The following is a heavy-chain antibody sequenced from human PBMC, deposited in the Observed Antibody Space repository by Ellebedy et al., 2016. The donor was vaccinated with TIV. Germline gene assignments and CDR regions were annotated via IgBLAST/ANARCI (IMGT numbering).Heavy chain of an antibody. CDR2: IDWDDDK. CDR3: ARAQRVAGDYFDS. D-gene: IGHD6-19*01. CDR1: GFSLSTGGMS. Sequence: SGPTLVXPTQTLTLTCSFSGFSLSTGGMSVSWIRQPPGKALEWLALIDWDDDKFYSTSLRTRLTISKDTSKNQVVLTMATVDPVDTATYFCARAQRVAGDYFDSWGQGTLVTVAS. J-gene: IGHJ4*02. V-gene: IGHV2-70*01.